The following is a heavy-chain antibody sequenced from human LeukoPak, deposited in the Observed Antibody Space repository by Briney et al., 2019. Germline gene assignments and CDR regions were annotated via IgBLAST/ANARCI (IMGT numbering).Heavy chain of an antibody. V-gene: IGHV3-53*01. D-gene: IGHD5-18*01. Sequence: SGGSLRLSCAASGFTVRSNYMTWVRQAPGKGLEWVSVMYSGDSTYYDDSVKGRFTISRDNSKNTLDLQMNSLRDEDTGVYYCARADGYSSWFVHWGQGTLVTMSS. CDR2: MYSGDST. CDR1: GFTVRSNY. J-gene: IGHJ5*02. CDR3: ARADGYSSWFVH.